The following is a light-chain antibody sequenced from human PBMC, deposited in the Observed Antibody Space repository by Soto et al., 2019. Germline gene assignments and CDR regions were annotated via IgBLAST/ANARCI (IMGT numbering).Light chain of an antibody. CDR2: GAS. CDR3: QKYEISPWT. V-gene: IGKV3-20*01. Sequence: EIELTQSPGTLSLSPGERATRSCRAIQSVSSTYVAWYQQKPGQPPRLLIFGASSRATGIPDRFSGSRSGTDFTLTISRLEPEVFAVYYCQKYEISPWTVVQGTKLDSK. J-gene: IGKJ1*01. CDR1: QSVSSTY.